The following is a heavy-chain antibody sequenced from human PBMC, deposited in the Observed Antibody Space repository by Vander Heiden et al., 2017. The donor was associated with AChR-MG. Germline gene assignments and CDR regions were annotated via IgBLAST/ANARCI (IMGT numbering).Heavy chain of an antibody. V-gene: IGHV2-70*15. CDR2: IDWEDDK. Sequence: QVTLRESGPALVKPTQTLTLTCTFSGFSLSTTGMCVSWIRQPPGKALEWLARIDWEDDKYYSTSLKTRLTISKDTSKNQVVLTMTNMDPVDTATYYCARICGGYNNTDYWGQGTLVTVSS. CDR3: ARICGGYNNTDY. J-gene: IGHJ4*02. CDR1: GFSLSTTGMC. D-gene: IGHD2-21*01.